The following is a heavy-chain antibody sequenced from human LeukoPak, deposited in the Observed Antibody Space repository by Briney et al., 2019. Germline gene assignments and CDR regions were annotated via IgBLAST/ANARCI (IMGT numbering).Heavy chain of an antibody. Sequence: GGSLRLSCAASEFTFSSYTINWVRQAPEKGLEWVSSISSTSTYISYADSVKGRFTISRDNAKNSLYLQMNSLRAEDTAVYYCARGGGNFDYWGQGTLVTVSS. CDR2: ISSTSTYI. CDR3: ARGGGNFDY. V-gene: IGHV3-21*01. J-gene: IGHJ4*02. CDR1: EFTFSSYT. D-gene: IGHD2-15*01.